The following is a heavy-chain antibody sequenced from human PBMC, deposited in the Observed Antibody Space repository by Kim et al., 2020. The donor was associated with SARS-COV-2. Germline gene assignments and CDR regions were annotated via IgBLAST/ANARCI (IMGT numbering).Heavy chain of an antibody. Sequence: GGSLRLSCVASAFTFSSYWMHWVRQAPGKGLVWVSRVNSDGSSTSYADSAKGRFTISRDNARNTLYLQMNSLRAEDTAVYYCASLSTGYVWDKFDYWGQG. CDR3: ASLSTGYVWDKFDY. V-gene: IGHV3-74*01. D-gene: IGHD3-16*01. J-gene: IGHJ4*02. CDR1: AFTFSSYW. CDR2: VNSDGSST.